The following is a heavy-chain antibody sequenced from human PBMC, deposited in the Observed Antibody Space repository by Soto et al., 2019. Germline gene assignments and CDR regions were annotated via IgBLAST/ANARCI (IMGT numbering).Heavy chain of an antibody. CDR2: IDPSDSYT. D-gene: IGHD6-6*01. J-gene: IGHJ6*02. CDR1: GYSFTSYW. Sequence: TGESLKISCKGSGYSFTSYWISWVRQMPGKGLEWMGRIDPSDSYTNYSPSFQGHVTISADKSISTAYLQWSSLKASDTAMYYCARQLGPPYYYYGMDIWGQGTTVTVS. CDR3: ARQLGPPYYYYGMDI. V-gene: IGHV5-10-1*01.